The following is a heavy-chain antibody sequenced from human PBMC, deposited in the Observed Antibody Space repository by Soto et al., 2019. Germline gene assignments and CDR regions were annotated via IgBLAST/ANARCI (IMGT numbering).Heavy chain of an antibody. J-gene: IGHJ4*02. CDR2: INAGDGNT. CDR3: TRDYYDSSGYYPKFDY. Sequence: ASVKVSCKASGYTLTYYTVHWVRQAPGQRLEWMGWINAGDGNTKYSPNFQGRVTITKDTSASTVYMELSSLRSEDTAVYFCTRDYYDSSGYYPKFDYWGQGTLVTVS. D-gene: IGHD3-22*01. CDR1: GYTLTYYT. V-gene: IGHV1-3*01.